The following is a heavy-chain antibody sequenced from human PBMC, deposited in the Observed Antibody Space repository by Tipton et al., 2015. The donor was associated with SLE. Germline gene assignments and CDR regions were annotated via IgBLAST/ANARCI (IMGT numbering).Heavy chain of an antibody. CDR3: AREAMTTIPYYFDS. CDR1: GYPVPTFA. Sequence: GSLRLSCAASGYPVPTFAMHWVRQAPGKGLEWVSILFTGGDTYYTDSVKGRFTISRDNAKNSLYLQMNSLRAEDTALYYCAREAMTTIPYYFDSWGQGTLVTVSS. J-gene: IGHJ4*02. V-gene: IGHV3-48*03. CDR2: LFTGGDT. D-gene: IGHD5-24*01.